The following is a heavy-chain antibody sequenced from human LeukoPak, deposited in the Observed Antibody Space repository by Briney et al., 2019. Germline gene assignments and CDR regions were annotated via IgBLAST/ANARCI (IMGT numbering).Heavy chain of an antibody. CDR3: ARDLTERKYYIAY. CDR1: GFTFSSFG. CDR2: IGYTGTDT. Sequence: PGGSLRLSCAASGFTFSSFGMHWVRQAPGEGLEWMAYIGYTGTDTYYADSVKGRFTISRDNSKNTVHLQVNSLRAADTALYSCARDLTERKYYIAYWGQGTLVTVSS. D-gene: IGHD2-8*02. V-gene: IGHV3-30*02. J-gene: IGHJ4*02.